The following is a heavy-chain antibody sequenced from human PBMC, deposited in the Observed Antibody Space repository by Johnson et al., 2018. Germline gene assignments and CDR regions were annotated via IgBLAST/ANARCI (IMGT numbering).Heavy chain of an antibody. CDR3: AKDIATSGRSGYFRP. CDR1: GFTFDDYD. J-gene: IGHJ1*01. V-gene: IGHV3-9*01. CDR2: ISRNSGKI. D-gene: IGHD2-15*01. Sequence: VQLVESGGGLVKPGRSLRLSSAASGFTFDDYDMHWVRQAPGQGLEWVSGISRNSGKIEYAETVKGRFTISRDNAKNSLYLQMDSLRTEDTALYYCAKDIATSGRSGYFRPWGQGTLVTVSS.